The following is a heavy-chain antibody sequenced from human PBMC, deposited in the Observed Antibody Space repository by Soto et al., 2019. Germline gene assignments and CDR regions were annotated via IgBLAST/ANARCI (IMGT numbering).Heavy chain of an antibody. CDR1: GFTFTNYW. Sequence: EMQLVESGGGLVQPGGSLRLSCAASGFTFTNYWMQWVRQAPGKGLVWVSRINSDGSSTSHADSVKGRFTISRDNAKNTLYLQMSSLRAEDTAVYYCARPQYLLDDVFDLWGRGTVVTVSS. CDR2: INSDGSST. J-gene: IGHJ3*01. D-gene: IGHD2-2*01. V-gene: IGHV3-74*01. CDR3: ARPQYLLDDVFDL.